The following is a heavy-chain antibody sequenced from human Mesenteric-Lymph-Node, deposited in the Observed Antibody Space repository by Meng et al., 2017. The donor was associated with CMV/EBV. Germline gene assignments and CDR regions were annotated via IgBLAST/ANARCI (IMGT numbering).Heavy chain of an antibody. CDR2: IIPILDIT. D-gene: IGHD2-2*02. CDR3: ARLDDPRYCSGSSCYTWRASYFGMDV. CDR1: GDPFSNYV. V-gene: IGHV1-69*10. J-gene: IGHJ6*02. Sequence: SVKVSCKASGDPFSNYVISWVRQAPGQGLEWMGGIIPILDITNYAQKFQGRVTISADKSTDTAYMELSSLRSDDTAVYYCARLDDPRYCSGSSCYTWRASYFGMDVWGQGTTVTVSS.